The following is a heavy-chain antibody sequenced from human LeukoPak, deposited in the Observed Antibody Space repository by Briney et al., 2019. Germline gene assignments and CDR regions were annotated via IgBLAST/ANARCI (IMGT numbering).Heavy chain of an antibody. CDR1: GGSFSGYY. CDR2: INHSGST. V-gene: IGHV4-34*01. CDR3: ARLAAAGYYYYGMDV. Sequence: PSETLSLTCAVYGGSFSGYYWSWIRQPPGKGLEWIGEINHSGSTNYNPSLKSRVTISVDTSKNQFSLKLSSVTAADTAVYYCARLAAAGYYYYGMDVWGQGTTVTVSS. D-gene: IGHD6-13*01. J-gene: IGHJ6*02.